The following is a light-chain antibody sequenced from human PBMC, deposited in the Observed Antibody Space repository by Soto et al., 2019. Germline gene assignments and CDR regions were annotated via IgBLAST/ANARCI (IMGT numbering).Light chain of an antibody. CDR1: QSVGTN. J-gene: IGKJ1*01. CDR2: GAS. V-gene: IGKV3-15*01. Sequence: VMTQSPGTLSVSLGARAPLSCRASQSVGTNLAWYQQKPGQAPRLLIYGASTRATGIPARFSASGSGTEFTLTISGLQSEDFAVYHCQQYNNWPPGTFGQGTKVDIK. CDR3: QQYNNWPPGT.